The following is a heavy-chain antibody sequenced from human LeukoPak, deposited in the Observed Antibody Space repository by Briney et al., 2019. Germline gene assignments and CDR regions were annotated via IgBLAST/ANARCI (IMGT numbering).Heavy chain of an antibody. Sequence: GASVKVSCKVSGYTLTELSMHWVRQAPGKGLEWMGGFDPEDGETIYAQKFQGRVTMTEDTSTDTAYMELSSLRSEDTAVYYCATDMVRGVQYLPFDPWGQGTLVTVSS. CDR2: FDPEDGET. D-gene: IGHD3-10*01. J-gene: IGHJ5*02. CDR1: GYTLTELS. V-gene: IGHV1-24*01. CDR3: ATDMVRGVQYLPFDP.